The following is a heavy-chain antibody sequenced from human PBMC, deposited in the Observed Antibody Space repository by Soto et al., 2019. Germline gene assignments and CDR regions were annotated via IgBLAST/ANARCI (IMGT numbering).Heavy chain of an antibody. CDR2: IITIFGTA. J-gene: IGHJ5*02. Sequence: QVQLVQSGAAAKKPGSSVKVSCKVSGGTFSSYAISWVRQAPGQGLEWMGGIITIFGTANYAQKFQGRVTITADEYTGTAYLELSSLRSEDTAVYYCARDAVAVAGTVWFDPWGQGTLVTVSS. CDR1: GGTFSSYA. D-gene: IGHD6-19*01. CDR3: ARDAVAVAGTVWFDP. V-gene: IGHV1-69*01.